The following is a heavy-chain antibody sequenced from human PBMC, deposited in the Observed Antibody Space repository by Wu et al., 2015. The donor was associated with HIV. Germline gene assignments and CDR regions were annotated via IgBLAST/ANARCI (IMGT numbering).Heavy chain of an antibody. D-gene: IGHD2-15*01. CDR3: ARSQIGRYCSATGCYSDF. V-gene: IGHV1-8*01. Sequence: QVQLVQSGAEVKKPGASVKVSCKASGYSFTSYDLNWVRQAAGQGLEWMGRMNSNSGSTVYAQKFQGRVTISRNTSINTVYMELSSLRSEDTAVYYCARSQIGRYCSATGCYSDFWGRGTLVTVSS. J-gene: IGHJ4*02. CDR2: MNSNSGST. CDR1: GYSFTSYD.